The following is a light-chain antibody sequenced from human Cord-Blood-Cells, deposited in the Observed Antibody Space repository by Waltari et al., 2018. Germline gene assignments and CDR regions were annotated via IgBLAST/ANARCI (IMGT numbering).Light chain of an antibody. J-gene: IGKJ2*01. V-gene: IGKV1-39*01. Sequence: DIQMNQSPSSLSASVGARVPITCRASQSISSYLNWYQQKPGKAPKLLIYAASSLQSGVPSRFSGSGSGTDFTLTISSLQPEDFATYYCQQSYSTPRTFGQGTKLEIK. CDR1: QSISSY. CDR3: QQSYSTPRT. CDR2: AAS.